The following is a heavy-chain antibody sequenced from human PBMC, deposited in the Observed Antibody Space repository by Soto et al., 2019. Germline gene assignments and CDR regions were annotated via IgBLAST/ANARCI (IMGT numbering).Heavy chain of an antibody. V-gene: IGHV3-23*01. J-gene: IGHJ3*02. CDR1: GFTFSSYA. D-gene: IGHD3-9*01. Sequence: PGGSLRLSCAASGFTFSSYAMSWVRQAPGKGLEWVSAISGSGGSTYYADSVKGRFTISRDNSKNTLYLQMNSLRAEDTAVYYCAKDLYDILTGYYSDDAFDIWGQGTMVTVSS. CDR3: AKDLYDILTGYYSDDAFDI. CDR2: ISGSGGST.